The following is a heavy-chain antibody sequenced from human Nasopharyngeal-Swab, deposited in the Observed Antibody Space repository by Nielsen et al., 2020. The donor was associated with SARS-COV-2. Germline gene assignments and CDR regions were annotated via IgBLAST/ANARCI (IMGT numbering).Heavy chain of an antibody. Sequence: ASAKVSCKASGYTFTGYYMHWVRQAPGQGLEWVGRINPNTGGTNYAQKFQGRVTMTTDTSISTAYMEVSSLRSDDTAVYYCAREISRTTSWFDPWGQGTLVTVSS. CDR1: GYTFTGYY. CDR2: INPNTGGT. V-gene: IGHV1-2*06. J-gene: IGHJ5*02. D-gene: IGHD1-7*01. CDR3: AREISRTTSWFDP.